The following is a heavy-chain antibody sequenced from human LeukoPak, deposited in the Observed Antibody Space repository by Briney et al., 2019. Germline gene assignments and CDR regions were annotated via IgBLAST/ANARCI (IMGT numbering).Heavy chain of an antibody. CDR1: GFTFSSYA. CDR2: ISYDGSNK. Sequence: GGSLRLSCAASGFTFSSYAIHWVRQAPGKGLEWVAVISYDGSNKYYADSVKGRFTISRDNSKNTLYLQMNSLRAEDTAVYYCARERRPYYSGYDGFDYWGQGTLVTVSS. D-gene: IGHD5-12*01. CDR3: ARERRPYYSGYDGFDY. V-gene: IGHV3-30-3*01. J-gene: IGHJ4*02.